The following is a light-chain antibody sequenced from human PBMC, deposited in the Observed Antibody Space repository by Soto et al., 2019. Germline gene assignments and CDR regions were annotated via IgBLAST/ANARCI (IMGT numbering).Light chain of an antibody. V-gene: IGKV3-20*01. CDR1: QSVSRNY. CDR3: QQYGSSPWT. Sequence: EIVLTQSPGTLSLSPGERATLSCRASQSVSRNYLAWYQQKPGQAPRLLIYGASSRAAGTPDRFTGSGSGTDFTLSIDRLEPEDFAVYHCQQYGSSPWTFGQRTKVDSK. J-gene: IGKJ1*01. CDR2: GAS.